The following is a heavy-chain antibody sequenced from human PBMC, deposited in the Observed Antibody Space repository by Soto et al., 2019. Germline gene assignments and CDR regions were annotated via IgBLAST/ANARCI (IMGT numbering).Heavy chain of an antibody. CDR3: AKFYCISTMCQAPAAKSTGGFEI. V-gene: IGHV3-23*01. Sequence: EPQLLESGGGLGHPGGSLRLSCAASGFTFSSYGMSWVRQAPGKGLEWVAPISGRGVSTYYADSVRGRSTISRDNSKKTVDLQMNSLRAEDTAVYYCAKFYCISTMCQAPAAKSTGGFEIWGQGTLVTVSS. D-gene: IGHD2-2*01. J-gene: IGHJ3*02. CDR2: ISGRGVST. CDR1: GFTFSSYG.